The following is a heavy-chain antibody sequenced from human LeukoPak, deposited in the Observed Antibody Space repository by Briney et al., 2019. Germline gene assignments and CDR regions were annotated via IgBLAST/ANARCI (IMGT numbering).Heavy chain of an antibody. CDR3: AKGGKGVLTGYYAY. Sequence: PGGSLRLSCTASGFTFSSYSMNWVRQAPGKGLEWVSSIDRSSTNIYHADSVKGRFTISRDNAKNSLYLQMNSLRAEDMALYYCAKGGKGVLTGYYAYWGQGTLVSVSS. V-gene: IGHV3-21*04. D-gene: IGHD3-9*01. CDR1: GFTFSSYS. CDR2: IDRSSTNI. J-gene: IGHJ4*02.